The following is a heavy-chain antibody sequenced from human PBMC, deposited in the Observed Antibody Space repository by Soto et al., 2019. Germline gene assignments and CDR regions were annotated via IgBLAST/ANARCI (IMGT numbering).Heavy chain of an antibody. Sequence: QVQLVQSGAEVKKPGASVKVSCKASGYTFIGSFLHWVRQAPGQGLEWMGWINPNTGDTKYTQKFQGRVTMTRDTSISVAYMELRRLRSDDTAVYYCARDSLTSSLVFDYCGQGSLVTVSS. J-gene: IGHJ4*02. V-gene: IGHV1-2*02. D-gene: IGHD6-6*01. CDR1: GYTFIGSF. CDR3: ARDSLTSSLVFDY. CDR2: INPNTGDT.